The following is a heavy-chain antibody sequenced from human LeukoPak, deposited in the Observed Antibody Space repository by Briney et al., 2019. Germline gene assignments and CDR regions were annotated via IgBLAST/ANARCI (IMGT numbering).Heavy chain of an antibody. J-gene: IGHJ4*02. V-gene: IGHV4-39*02. CDR3: ARGRIASRPGD. CDR2: LSYSGST. Sequence: PSETLSLTCTVSGDSISSSSYYWGWIRQPPGKGLEWIGSLSYSGSTYYNPSLKSRVTISVDASKNQFSLGLSSVTAADTAVYYCARGRIASRPGDWGQGTLVTVSS. D-gene: IGHD6-6*01. CDR1: GDSISSSSYY.